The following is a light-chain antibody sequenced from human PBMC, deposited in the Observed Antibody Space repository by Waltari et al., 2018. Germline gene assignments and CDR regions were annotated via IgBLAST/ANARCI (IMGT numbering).Light chain of an antibody. V-gene: IGKV1-12*01. CDR3: LQASSFPLT. CDR1: QGISIW. Sequence: DIQMTQSPSFVPASVGDRVTITCRASQGISIWLAWYQQKPGRAPKLLIYDASSLQSGVPSRFSGSGSGTDFSLTISSLQPEDFATYYCLQASSFPLTLGGGTKVEIK. J-gene: IGKJ4*01. CDR2: DAS.